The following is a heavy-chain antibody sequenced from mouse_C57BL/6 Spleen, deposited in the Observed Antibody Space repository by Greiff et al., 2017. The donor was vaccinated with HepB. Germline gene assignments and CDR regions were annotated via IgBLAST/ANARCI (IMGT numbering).Heavy chain of an antibody. CDR2: ISYSGST. Sequence: EVQLQQSGPGMVKPSQSLSLTCTVTGYSITSGYDWHWIRHFPGNKLEWMGYISYSGSTNYNPSLKSRISITHDTSKNHFFLKLNSVTTEDTATYYCASENYYGSSYYFDYWGQGTTLTVSS. CDR1: GYSITSGYD. D-gene: IGHD1-1*01. V-gene: IGHV3-1*01. CDR3: ASENYYGSSYYFDY. J-gene: IGHJ2*01.